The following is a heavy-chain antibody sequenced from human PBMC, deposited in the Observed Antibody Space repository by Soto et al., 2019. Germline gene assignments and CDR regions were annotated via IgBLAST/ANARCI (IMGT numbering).Heavy chain of an antibody. CDR3: ARDGSGNMEAYWFDP. CDR2: INHSGST. J-gene: IGHJ5*02. CDR1: GGSFSGYY. Sequence: PSETLSLTCAVYGGSFSGYYWSWIRQPPGKGLEWIGEINHSGSTNYNPSHKSRVTISVDTSKNQFSLKLSSVTAADTAFYYCARDGSGNMEAYWFDPWGQGTLVTVSS. D-gene: IGHD3-10*01. V-gene: IGHV4-34*01.